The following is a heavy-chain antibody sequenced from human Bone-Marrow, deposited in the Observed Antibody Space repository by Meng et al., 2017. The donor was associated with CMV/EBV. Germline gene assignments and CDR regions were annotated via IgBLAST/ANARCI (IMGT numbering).Heavy chain of an antibody. V-gene: IGHV3-73*01. Sequence: GESLKISCAASGFIFSDSAIHWVRQASGKGLEWVGRIKSKSNNYATAFAASVKGRFTISRDDSKNTAYLQMNSLETEDTAVYFCARLQEGGGVLVKPFDYWGQGTLVTVSS. CDR1: GFIFSDSA. CDR2: IKSKSNNYAT. CDR3: ARLQEGGGVLVKPFDY. J-gene: IGHJ4*02. D-gene: IGHD3-16*01.